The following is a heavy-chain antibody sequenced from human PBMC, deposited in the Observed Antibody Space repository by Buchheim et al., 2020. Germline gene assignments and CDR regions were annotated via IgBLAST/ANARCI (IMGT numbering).Heavy chain of an antibody. V-gene: IGHV3-23*01. CDR2: ISGSGGST. J-gene: IGHJ4*02. CDR3: AKEMRTRYSSSWTNFFDY. Sequence: EVQLLESGGGLVQPGGSLRLSCAASGFTFSSYAMSWVRQAPGKGLEWVSAISGSGGSTYYADSVKGRFTISRDNSKNTLFLKKTSLRAEDTAVYYCAKEMRTRYSSSWTNFFDYWGQGTL. CDR1: GFTFSSYA. D-gene: IGHD6-13*01.